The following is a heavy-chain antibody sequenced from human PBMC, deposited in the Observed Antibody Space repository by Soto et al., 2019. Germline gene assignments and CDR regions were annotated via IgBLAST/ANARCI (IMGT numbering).Heavy chain of an antibody. Sequence: GASVKVSCKTSGYTFTDYYMHWLRQAPGQGLEWMGWINPKSGDTTYAEKLQGRVTMTRDTSISTAYMELTRLTSDDTAVYYCARNWNHFDYWGQGTVVTVS. CDR3: ARNWNHFDY. CDR2: INPKSGDT. V-gene: IGHV1-2*02. D-gene: IGHD1-1*01. CDR1: GYTFTDYY. J-gene: IGHJ4*02.